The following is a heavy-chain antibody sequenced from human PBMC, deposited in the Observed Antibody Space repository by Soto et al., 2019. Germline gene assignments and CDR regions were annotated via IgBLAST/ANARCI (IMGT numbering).Heavy chain of an antibody. CDR3: ARGRGTVTTVTTHLDY. D-gene: IGHD4-17*01. CDR1: GGSISSGGYY. Sequence: QVQLQESGPGLVKPSQTLSLTCTVSGGSISSGGYYWSWIRQHPGKGLEWIGYIYYSGSTYYNPYLKSRVTISVDTSKNQFSLKLSSVTAADTAVYYCARGRGTVTTVTTHLDYWGQGTLVTVSS. J-gene: IGHJ4*02. V-gene: IGHV4-31*03. CDR2: IYYSGST.